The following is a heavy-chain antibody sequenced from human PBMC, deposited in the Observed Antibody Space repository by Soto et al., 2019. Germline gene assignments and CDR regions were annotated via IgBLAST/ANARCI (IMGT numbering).Heavy chain of an antibody. V-gene: IGHV4-61*01. CDR2: TFVTGAA. CDR3: AIGWAVSAGSSLGRRIDI. CDR1: GEAVGSGQSY. Sequence: QVQLQESGPGLVKPSETLSLICFVSGEAVGSGQSYWNWIRQAPGKGLEWIGHTFVTGAAKYSASLTSRVPMFVDTSKGQRSLVLSPVAAAASATYFSAIGWAVSAGSSLGRRIDIWGQATTVTV. J-gene: IGHJ6*02. D-gene: IGHD6-13*01.